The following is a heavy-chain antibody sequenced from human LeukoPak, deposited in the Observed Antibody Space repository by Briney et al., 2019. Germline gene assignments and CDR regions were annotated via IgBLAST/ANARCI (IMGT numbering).Heavy chain of an antibody. CDR3: AREQMATIDY. CDR1: GGSISSGGYY. CDR2: IYYSGST. D-gene: IGHD5-24*01. J-gene: IGHJ4*02. Sequence: SETLSFTCTVSGGSISSGGYYWSWIRQPPGKGLEWIGYIYYSGSTNYNPSLKSRVTISVDTSKNQFSLKLSSVTAADTAVYYCAREQMATIDYWGQGTLVTVSS. V-gene: IGHV4-61*08.